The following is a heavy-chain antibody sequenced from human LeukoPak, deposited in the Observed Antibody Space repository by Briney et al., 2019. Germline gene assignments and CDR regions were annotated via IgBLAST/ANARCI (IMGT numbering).Heavy chain of an antibody. D-gene: IGHD3-3*01. V-gene: IGHV3-49*03. CDR2: IRSKAYGGTT. J-gene: IGHJ3*02. Sequence: GGSLRLSCTASGFTFGDYAMSWFRQAPGKGREWGGFIRSKAYGGTTEYAASVKGRFTISRDDSKSIAYLQMNSLKTEDTAVYYCTTESDRNYYDFWSGYCLLGAFDIWGQGTMVTVSS. CDR1: GFTFGDYA. CDR3: TTESDRNYYDFWSGYCLLGAFDI.